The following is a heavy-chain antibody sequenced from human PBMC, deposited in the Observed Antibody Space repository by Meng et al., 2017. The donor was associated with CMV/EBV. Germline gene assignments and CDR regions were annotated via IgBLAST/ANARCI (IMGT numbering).Heavy chain of an antibody. V-gene: IGHV3-11*01. D-gene: IGHD3-9*01. CDR3: ARKGEYSGYDNYYGSVH. CDR1: GFTFSDYY. J-gene: IGHJ4*02. CDR2: ITSGGRTT. Sequence: GESLKISCAASGFTFSDYYMSWLRQAPGKGLEYIPYITSGGRTTFYADSVKGRFTVSRDNANKSLYLQMNNLRAEDTAIYYCARKGEYSGYDNYYGSVHWGQGTSVTVSS.